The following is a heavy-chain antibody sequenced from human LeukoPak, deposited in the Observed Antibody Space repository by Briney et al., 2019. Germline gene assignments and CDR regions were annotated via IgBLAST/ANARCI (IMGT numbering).Heavy chain of an antibody. CDR1: GYTFTSYG. CDR2: ISAYNDNT. CDR3: ARAGAARPPYFDY. D-gene: IGHD6-6*01. Sequence: ASVKVSCKASGYTFTSYGISGVRQAPGQGLEGMGWISAYNDNTNYAQKLQRRVPMTTDTSTSTAYREMRSLRSDDTAVYYCARAGAARPPYFDYWGQGTLVTVSS. V-gene: IGHV1-18*01. J-gene: IGHJ4*02.